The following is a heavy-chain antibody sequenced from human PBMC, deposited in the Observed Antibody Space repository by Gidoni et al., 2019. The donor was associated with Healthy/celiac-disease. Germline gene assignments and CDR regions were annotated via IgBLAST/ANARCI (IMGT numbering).Heavy chain of an antibody. CDR2: INHSGST. J-gene: IGHJ6*02. D-gene: IGHD2-15*01. V-gene: IGHV4-34*01. Sequence: QVQLQQWGAGLLKPSETLSLTCAVYGGSFSGYYWSWIRQPPGKGLEWIGEINHSGSTNYNPSLKSRVTISVDTSKNQCSLKLSSVTAADTAVYYCARLRKAYGGKKNPPYYYGMDVWGQGTTVTVSS. CDR1: GGSFSGYY. CDR3: ARLRKAYGGKKNPPYYYGMDV.